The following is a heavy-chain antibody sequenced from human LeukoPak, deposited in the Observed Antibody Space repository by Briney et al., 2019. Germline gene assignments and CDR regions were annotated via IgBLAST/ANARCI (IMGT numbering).Heavy chain of an antibody. J-gene: IGHJ6*03. V-gene: IGHV1-69*13. CDR1: GYTFISYG. CDR3: SRCPGVPAARYYYYYMDV. D-gene: IGHD2-2*01. Sequence: ASVKVSCKASGYTFISYGISWVRQAPGQGLEWMGGIIPIFATASYAQKFQGRVTITADESTSTAYMELSSLRSEDTAVYYCSRCPGVPAARYYYYYMDVWGKGTTVTVSS. CDR2: IIPIFATA.